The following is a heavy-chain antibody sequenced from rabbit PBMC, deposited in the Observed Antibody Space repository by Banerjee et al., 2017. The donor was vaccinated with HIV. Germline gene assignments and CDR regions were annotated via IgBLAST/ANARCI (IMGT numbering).Heavy chain of an antibody. J-gene: IGHJ4*01. Sequence: QSLEESGGGLVQPEGSLALTCTASGFSFSSSYYICWVRQAPGKGLEWIACIYTGSSGNTYYASWVNGRFTISKTSSTTVTLKMASLTAADTATYFCARDRNGLDYAFGLWGPGTLVTVS. CDR3: ARDRNGLDYAFGL. CDR2: IYTGSSGNT. V-gene: IGHV1S40*01. CDR1: GFSFSSSYY. D-gene: IGHD2-1*01.